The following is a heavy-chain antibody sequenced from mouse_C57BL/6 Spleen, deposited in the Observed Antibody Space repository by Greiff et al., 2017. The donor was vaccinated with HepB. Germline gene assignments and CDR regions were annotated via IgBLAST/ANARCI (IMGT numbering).Heavy chain of an antibody. D-gene: IGHD1-1*01. J-gene: IGHJ1*03. CDR2: IDPSDSYT. CDR1: GYTFTSYW. V-gene: IGHV1-59*01. Sequence: QVHVKQPGAELVRPGTSVKLSCKASGYTFTSYWMHWVKQRPGQGLEWIGVIDPSDSYTNYNQKFKGKATLTVDTSSSTAYMQLSSLTSEDSAVYYCSYGSSRYWYFDVWGTGTTVTVSS. CDR3: SYGSSRYWYFDV.